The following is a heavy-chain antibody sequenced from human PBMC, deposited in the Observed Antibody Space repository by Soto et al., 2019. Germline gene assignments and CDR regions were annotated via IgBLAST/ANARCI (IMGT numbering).Heavy chain of an antibody. Sequence: KSSETLSLTCTVSGGSVSNSYWGWIRQPPGKGLEWVAYVYYGGSTNYNPSLGSRVTISVDKSKNQFSLKMTSVTGADTAVYYCARGRSHEWELLVQYFDYWGQGTLVTVSS. CDR3: ARGRSHEWELLVQYFDY. V-gene: IGHV4-59*02. CDR2: VYYGGST. D-gene: IGHD1-26*01. J-gene: IGHJ4*02. CDR1: GGSVSNSY.